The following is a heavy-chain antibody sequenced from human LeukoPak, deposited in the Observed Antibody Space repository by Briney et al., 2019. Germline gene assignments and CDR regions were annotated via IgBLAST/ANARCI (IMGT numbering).Heavy chain of an antibody. V-gene: IGHV4-59*01. CDR3: ARGTGWFYY. Sequence: NTSETLSLTCTVSGGSISSYYWSWIRQPPGKGLEWIGYMYYSGSTNYNPSLKSQVTISVDTSKNQFSLKLSSVTAADTAVYYCARGTGWFYYWGQGTLVTVSS. J-gene: IGHJ4*02. CDR2: MYYSGST. D-gene: IGHD6-19*01. CDR1: GGSISSYY.